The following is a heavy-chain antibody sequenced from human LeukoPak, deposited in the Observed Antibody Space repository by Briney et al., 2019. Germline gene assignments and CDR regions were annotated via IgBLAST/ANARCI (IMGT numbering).Heavy chain of an antibody. CDR3: ITGGMEPTYYYDSSGYYYVDY. V-gene: IGHV3-15*01. CDR1: GFTFSNAW. Sequence: PGGSLRLSCAASGFTFSNAWMSWVRQAPGKGLEWVGRIKSKTDGGTTDYAAPVKGRFTISRDDSKNTLYLQMNSLKTEDTAVYYCITGGMEPTYYYDSSGYYYVDYWGQGTLVTVSS. J-gene: IGHJ4*02. CDR2: IKSKTDGGTT. D-gene: IGHD3-22*01.